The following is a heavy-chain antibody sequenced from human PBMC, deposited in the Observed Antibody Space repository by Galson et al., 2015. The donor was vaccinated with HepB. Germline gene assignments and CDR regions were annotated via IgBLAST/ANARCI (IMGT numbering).Heavy chain of an antibody. CDR2: ISYDGSNK. Sequence: SLRLSCAASGFTFSSYAMHWVRQAPGKGLEWVAVISYDGSNKYYADSVKGRFTISRDNSKNTLYQQMNSLRAEDTAVYYCARDYASSWYFNHYYGMDVWGQGTTVTVSS. J-gene: IGHJ6*02. D-gene: IGHD6-13*01. V-gene: IGHV3-30*04. CDR3: ARDYASSWYFNHYYGMDV. CDR1: GFTFSSYA.